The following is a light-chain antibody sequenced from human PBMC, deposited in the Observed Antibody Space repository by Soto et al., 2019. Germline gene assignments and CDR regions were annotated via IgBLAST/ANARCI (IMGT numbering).Light chain of an antibody. CDR3: SSHTSGSTRV. CDR2: EVT. Sequence: QSVLTQPASLSGSPGQSIAISCPGPRSEVGGYDYVSWYQQQPDKAPKLMIYEVTKRPSGVSNRFSGSKSGNTASLTISGLQSEDEADYYCSSHTSGSTRVFGTGTKVTVL. CDR1: RSEVGGYDY. V-gene: IGLV2-14*01. J-gene: IGLJ1*01.